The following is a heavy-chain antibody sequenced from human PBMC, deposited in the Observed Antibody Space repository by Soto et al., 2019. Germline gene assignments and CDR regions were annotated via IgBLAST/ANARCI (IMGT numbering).Heavy chain of an antibody. CDR1: GFTFSSYW. V-gene: IGHV3-74*01. J-gene: IGHJ4*02. Sequence: GGSLRLSCAASGFTFSSYWMHWVRQAPGKGLVWVSRINSDGSSTSYADSVKGRFTISRDNAKNTLYLQMNSLRAEDTAVYYCARVKSSYDTAPYYFDYWGQGTLVTVSS. CDR3: ARVKSSYDTAPYYFDY. D-gene: IGHD5-18*01. CDR2: INSDGSST.